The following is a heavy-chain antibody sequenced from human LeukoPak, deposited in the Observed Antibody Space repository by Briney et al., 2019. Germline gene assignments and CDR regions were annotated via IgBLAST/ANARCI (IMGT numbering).Heavy chain of an antibody. CDR1: GYTFANYG. D-gene: IGHD3-22*01. J-gene: IGHJ1*01. V-gene: IGHV1-3*04. CDR2: INTGNGNT. CDR3: ARVPLSDSSGHYYPH. Sequence: ASVKVSCKTSGYTFANYGMHWVRQAPRQSLEWMGWINTGNGNTKSPQKFRDRVALTRDTSASTAYMELNSLSSEDTAVYYCARVPLSDSSGHYYPHWGQGTLVTVSS.